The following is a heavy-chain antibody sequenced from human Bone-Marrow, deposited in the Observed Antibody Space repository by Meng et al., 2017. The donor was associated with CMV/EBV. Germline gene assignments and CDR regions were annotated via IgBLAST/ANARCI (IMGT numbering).Heavy chain of an antibody. D-gene: IGHD6-13*01. CDR1: GGSISSGSYY. CDR2: IYTSGST. CDR3: ASAGYSSSWYFDY. V-gene: IGHV4-61*02. J-gene: IGHJ4*02. Sequence: QWQLQAPGPGLVKPSPTLSLTCTVSGGSISSGSYYWSWIRQPAGKGLEWIGRIYTSGSTNYNPSLKSRVTISVDTSKNQFSLKLSSVTAADTAVYYCASAGYSSSWYFDYWGQGTLVTVSS.